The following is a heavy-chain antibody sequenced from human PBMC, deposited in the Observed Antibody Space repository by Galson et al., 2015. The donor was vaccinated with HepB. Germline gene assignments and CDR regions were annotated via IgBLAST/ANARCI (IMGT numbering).Heavy chain of an antibody. CDR3: ARCRGGDSGYDPAEDWFDP. J-gene: IGHJ5*02. Sequence: SVKVSCKASGGTFSSYAISWVRQAPGQGLEWMGGNIPIFGTANYAQKFQGRVTITADESTSTAYMELSSLRSEDTAVYYCARCRGGDSGYDPAEDWFDPWGQGTLVTVSS. D-gene: IGHD5-12*01. CDR1: GGTFSSYA. V-gene: IGHV1-69*13. CDR2: NIPIFGTA.